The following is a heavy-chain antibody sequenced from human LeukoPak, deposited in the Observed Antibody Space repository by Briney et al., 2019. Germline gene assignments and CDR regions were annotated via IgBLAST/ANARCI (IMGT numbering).Heavy chain of an antibody. V-gene: IGHV4-34*01. CDR1: GGSFSGYY. CDR3: ARGRGEVATREYYFDY. D-gene: IGHD5-12*01. J-gene: IGHJ4*02. Sequence: PSETLSLTCAVYGGSFSGYYWSWIRQPPGKGLEWIGEINHSGSTNYNPSLKSRVTISVDTSKNQFSLKLSSVTAADTAVYYCARGRGEVATREYYFDYWGQGTLVTVSS. CDR2: INHSGST.